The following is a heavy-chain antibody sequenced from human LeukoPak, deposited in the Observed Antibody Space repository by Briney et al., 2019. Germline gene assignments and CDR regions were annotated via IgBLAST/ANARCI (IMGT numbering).Heavy chain of an antibody. Sequence: SETLSLTCAVYGGSFSGYYWSWIRQPPGKGLEWIGEINHSGSTNYNPSLKSRVTISVDTSKNQFSLKLSSVTAADTAVYHCARRPIAGDHYWRQGPLLTVPS. J-gene: IGHJ4*02. CDR3: ARRPIAGDHY. V-gene: IGHV4-34*01. CDR1: GGSFSGYY. CDR2: INHSGST. D-gene: IGHD6-13*01.